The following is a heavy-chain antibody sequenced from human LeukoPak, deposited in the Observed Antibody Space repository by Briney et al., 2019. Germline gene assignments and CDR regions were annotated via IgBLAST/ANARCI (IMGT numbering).Heavy chain of an antibody. Sequence: QTLSLTCTASGGPISSGDYYWSWIRQPPGKGLEWIGYIYYSGSTYYNPSLKSQVTISVDTSKNQFSLKLSSVTAADTAVYYCARTRAYYDFWSGYFFDYWGQGTLVTVSS. CDR2: IYYSGST. CDR3: ARTRAYYDFWSGYFFDY. D-gene: IGHD3-3*01. J-gene: IGHJ4*02. V-gene: IGHV4-30-4*08. CDR1: GGPISSGDYY.